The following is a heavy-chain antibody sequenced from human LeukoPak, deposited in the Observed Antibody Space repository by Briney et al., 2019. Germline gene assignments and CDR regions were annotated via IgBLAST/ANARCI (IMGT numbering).Heavy chain of an antibody. J-gene: IGHJ4*02. V-gene: IGHV4-39*01. CDR2: IYYSGST. CDR1: GGSISSSSYY. Sequence: SETLSLTCTVSGGSISSSSYYWGWLRQPPGRGLEWSGSIYYSGSTYYNPSLKSRVTISVDTAKNQFSLKLSSVTATDTAVYYCARQGAGVDIGATMREEAFDYWGQGTLVTVSS. D-gene: IGHD5-12*01. CDR3: ARQGAGVDIGATMREEAFDY.